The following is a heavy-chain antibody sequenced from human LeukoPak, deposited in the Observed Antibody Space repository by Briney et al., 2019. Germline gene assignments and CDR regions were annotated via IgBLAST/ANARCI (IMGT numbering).Heavy chain of an antibody. CDR3: ARLAVAGQFDY. CDR1: GGSISSYY. Sequence: SETLSLTCTVSGGSISSYYWSWIRQPPGKGLEWIGYIYYSGSTNYNPSLKSRVTISVDRSKNQFSLKLSSVTAADTAVYYCARLAVAGQFDYWGQGTLVTASS. CDR2: IYYSGST. V-gene: IGHV4-59*12. D-gene: IGHD6-19*01. J-gene: IGHJ4*02.